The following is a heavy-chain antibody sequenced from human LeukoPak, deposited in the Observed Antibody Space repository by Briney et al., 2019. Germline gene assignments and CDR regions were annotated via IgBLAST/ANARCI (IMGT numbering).Heavy chain of an antibody. CDR2: IYPGDSDT. CDR3: ARAPEFGGSHLYRDYYYYMDV. J-gene: IGHJ6*03. Sequence: GESLQISCKGSGYSFTSYWIGWVRQMPGKGLEWMGIIYPGDSDTRYSPSFQGQVTISADKSISTAYLQWSSLKASDTAMYYCARAPEFGGSHLYRDYYYYMDVWGKGTTVTVSS. V-gene: IGHV5-51*01. CDR1: GYSFTSYW. D-gene: IGHD1-26*01.